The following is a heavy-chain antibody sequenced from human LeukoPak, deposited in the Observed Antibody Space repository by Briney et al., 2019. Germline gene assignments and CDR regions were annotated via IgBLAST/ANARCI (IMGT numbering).Heavy chain of an antibody. CDR1: GFTFSNAW. Sequence: GGSLRLSCAASGFTFSNAWMSWVRQAPGKGLEWVGRIKRKTDGGTTDYAAPVKGRFTISRDDSKNTLYLQMNSLKTEDTAVYYCTTEVDGMDVWGQGTTVTVSS. CDR2: IKRKTDGGTT. V-gene: IGHV3-15*01. D-gene: IGHD2-15*01. J-gene: IGHJ6*02. CDR3: TTEVDGMDV.